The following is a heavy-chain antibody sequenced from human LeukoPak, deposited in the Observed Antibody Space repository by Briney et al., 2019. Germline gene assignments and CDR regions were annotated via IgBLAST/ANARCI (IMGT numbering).Heavy chain of an antibody. Sequence: SETLSLTCTVSGGSISSSSYYWGWIRQPPGKGLGWHGSIYYGGSTYYNPSLKGRVTISVDTSKNQFALRLSYVTAADTAVYYCARTKLNHGYYYYYYMDVWGKGTTVTVSS. CDR3: ARTKLNHGYYYYYYMDV. CDR1: GGSISSSSYY. V-gene: IGHV4-39*01. D-gene: IGHD1-14*01. CDR2: IYYGGST. J-gene: IGHJ6*03.